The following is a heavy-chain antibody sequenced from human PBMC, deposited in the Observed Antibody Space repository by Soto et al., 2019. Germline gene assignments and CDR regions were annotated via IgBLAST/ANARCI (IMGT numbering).Heavy chain of an antibody. CDR2: ISGSGGST. CDR3: AKDRWYDSSGYYYFDY. Sequence: GGSLRLSCAASGFTFSSYAMSWVRQAPGKGLEWVSAISGSGGSTYYADSVKGRFTISRDNSKNTLYLQMNSLRAEDTAVYYCAKDRWYDSSGYYYFDYWGQGTLVTVSS. CDR1: GFTFSSYA. J-gene: IGHJ4*02. V-gene: IGHV3-23*01. D-gene: IGHD3-22*01.